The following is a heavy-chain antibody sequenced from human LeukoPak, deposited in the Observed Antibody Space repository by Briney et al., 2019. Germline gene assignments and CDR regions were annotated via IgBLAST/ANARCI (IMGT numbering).Heavy chain of an antibody. CDR3: ARHTGSLYDFWSGYIDY. Sequence: ASVKVSCKASGYTFTSYGVTWVRQAPGQGLEWMGWISVYNGNTKYVQKFQGRVTMTTDTSTRTAYMELRSLRSDDTAVYYCARHTGSLYDFWSGYIDYWGQGTLVTVSS. J-gene: IGHJ4*02. V-gene: IGHV1-18*01. CDR2: ISVYNGNT. D-gene: IGHD3-3*01. CDR1: GYTFTSYG.